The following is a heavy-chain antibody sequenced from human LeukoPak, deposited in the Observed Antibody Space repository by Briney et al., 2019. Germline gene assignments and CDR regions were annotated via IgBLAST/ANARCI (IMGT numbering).Heavy chain of an antibody. V-gene: IGHV4-4*02. CDR3: ARARYSYGFHYYMDV. J-gene: IGHJ6*03. Sequence: SGTLSLTCAVSGGSISSSNWWSWVRQPPGKGLEWIGEIYHSGSTNYNPSLKSRVTISVDKSKNQFSLKLSSVTAADTAVYYCARARYSYGFHYYMDVWGKGTTVTVSS. CDR1: GGSISSSNW. CDR2: IYHSGST. D-gene: IGHD5-18*01.